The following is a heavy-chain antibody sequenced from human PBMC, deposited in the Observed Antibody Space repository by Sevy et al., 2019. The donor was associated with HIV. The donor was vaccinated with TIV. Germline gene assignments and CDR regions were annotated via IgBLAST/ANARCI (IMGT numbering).Heavy chain of an antibody. V-gene: IGHV1-69*13. CDR2: LIPIFGTA. J-gene: IGHJ4*02. CDR1: GGTFSSYA. CDR3: ARSDYDSSGYLHPNVN. Sequence: ASVKVSCKASGGTFSSYAISWVRQAPGQGLEWMGGLIPIFGTANYAQKFQGRVTITADESTSTAYMELSSLRSEDTAVYYCARSDYDSSGYLHPNVNWGQGTLVTVSS. D-gene: IGHD3-22*01.